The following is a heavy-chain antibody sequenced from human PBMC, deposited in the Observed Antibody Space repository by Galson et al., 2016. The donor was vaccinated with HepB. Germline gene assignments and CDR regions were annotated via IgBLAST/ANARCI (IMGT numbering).Heavy chain of an antibody. CDR3: AKASLFGVVIHGNWFDS. J-gene: IGHJ5*01. CDR2: ISASGGGT. D-gene: IGHD3-3*01. CDR1: GFTFSSYA. V-gene: IGHV3-23*01. Sequence: SLRLSCAASGFTFSSYAMTWVRQGPGKGLEWVSTISASGGGTHFADSVKGRFTISRDNFKNTVYLQMNSLRAEDTAVSYCAKASLFGVVIHGNWFDSWGQGVLVTVSS.